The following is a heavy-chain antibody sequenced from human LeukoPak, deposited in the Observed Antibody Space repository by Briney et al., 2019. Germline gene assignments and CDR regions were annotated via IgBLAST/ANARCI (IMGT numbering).Heavy chain of an antibody. Sequence: SSETLSLTCAVYGGSFSYYYWSWIRQPPGKGLEWIGEINHSGITNYNPSLKSRVTISADTSKNQFSLKLTSVTAADTAVYYCANPARDFADSGAITWWGQGTLVTVSS. CDR2: INHSGIT. V-gene: IGHV4-34*01. CDR1: GGSFSYYY. D-gene: IGHD4-17*01. J-gene: IGHJ4*02. CDR3: ANPARDFADSGAITW.